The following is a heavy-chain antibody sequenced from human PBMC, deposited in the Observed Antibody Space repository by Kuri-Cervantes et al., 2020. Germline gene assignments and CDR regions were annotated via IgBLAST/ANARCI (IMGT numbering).Heavy chain of an antibody. CDR3: ASGHRSGGSCYPYYYYGMDV. CDR1: GGSISSYY. CDR2: IYYSGST. Sequence: SETLSLTCTVSGGSISSYYWSWIRQPPGKGLEWIGYIYYSGSTNYNPSLKSRVTISVDTSKNQFSLKLSSVTAADTAVYYCASGHRSGGSCYPYYYYGMDVWGQGTTVTVSS. V-gene: IGHV4-59*01. D-gene: IGHD2-15*01. J-gene: IGHJ6*02.